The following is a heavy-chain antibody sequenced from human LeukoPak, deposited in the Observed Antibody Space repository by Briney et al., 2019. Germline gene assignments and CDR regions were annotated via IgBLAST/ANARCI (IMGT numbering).Heavy chain of an antibody. Sequence: SETLSLTCTVSGGSISGYYCTWIRQPPGKGLEWIGYISYSGSTSSHPSLKSRVIISLDMSKSQFSLKLTSVTAADTAVYYCVRGYSGYPYYLDYWGQGTLVTVSS. CDR1: GGSISGYY. J-gene: IGHJ4*02. D-gene: IGHD5-12*01. CDR3: VRGYSGYPYYLDY. CDR2: ISYSGST. V-gene: IGHV4-59*08.